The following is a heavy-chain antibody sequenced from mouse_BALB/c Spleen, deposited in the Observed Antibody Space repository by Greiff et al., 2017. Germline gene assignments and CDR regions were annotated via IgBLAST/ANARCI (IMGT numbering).Heavy chain of an antibody. Sequence: EVKLVESGGGLVKPGGSLKLSCAASGFTFSDYYMYWVRQTPEKRLEWVATLSDGGSYTYYPDSVKGRFTISRDNAKNNLYLQMSSLKAEDTAMYYCARDPGLLRSAYYAMDYWGQGASVTGSS. D-gene: IGHD2-3*01. CDR2: LSDGGSYT. CDR1: GFTFSDYY. CDR3: ARDPGLLRSAYYAMDY. V-gene: IGHV5-4*02. J-gene: IGHJ4*01.